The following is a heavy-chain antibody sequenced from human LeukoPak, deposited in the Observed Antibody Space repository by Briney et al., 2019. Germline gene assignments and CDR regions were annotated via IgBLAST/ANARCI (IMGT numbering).Heavy chain of an antibody. CDR2: ISSRNSYI. CDR3: AKVGDSWDFDY. V-gene: IGHV3-21*01. D-gene: IGHD6-13*01. CDR1: GFTFSNYS. J-gene: IGHJ4*02. Sequence: GGSLRLSCAASGFTFSNYSMNWARQAPGKGLEWVSSISSRNSYIYYADSVKGRFTISRDDSKNTLYLQMNSLRAEDTAVYYCAKVGDSWDFDYWGQGALVTVSS.